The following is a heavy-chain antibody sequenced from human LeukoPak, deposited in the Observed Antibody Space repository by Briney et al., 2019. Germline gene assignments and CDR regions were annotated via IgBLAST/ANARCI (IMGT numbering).Heavy chain of an antibody. J-gene: IGHJ5*02. CDR3: ARVWIQKANWFDP. V-gene: IGHV3-7*01. CDR1: GFTFSHYW. Sequence: GGSLRLSCAASGFTFSHYWMSWVRQAPGKGLEWVANIKQDGSEKYYVDSVKGRFTISRDNAKNSLYLQMNSLRAEDTAVYYCARVWIQKANWFDPWGQGTLVTVSS. D-gene: IGHD5-18*01. CDR2: IKQDGSEK.